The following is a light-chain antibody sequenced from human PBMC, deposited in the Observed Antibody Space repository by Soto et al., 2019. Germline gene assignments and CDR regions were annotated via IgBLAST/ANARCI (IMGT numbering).Light chain of an antibody. J-gene: IGKJ1*01. V-gene: IGKV1-39*01. CDR1: QTIKTY. CDR3: QQTYTAPGT. Sequence: DIQMTQSPSPLSASVGDSVTTTCRASQTIKTYLNWYRHKPGKAPELLIYAASRLQSGVASRFSGSGSGTYFILTISSLQPDDLATYYCQQTYTAPGTFGQGTKVEI. CDR2: AAS.